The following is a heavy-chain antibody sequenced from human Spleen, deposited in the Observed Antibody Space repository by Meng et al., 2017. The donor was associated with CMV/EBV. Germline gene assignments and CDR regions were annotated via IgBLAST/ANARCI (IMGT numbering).Heavy chain of an antibody. CDR3: ARLHPTQAAAVLKYYYYYGMDV. D-gene: IGHD6-13*01. Sequence: YYWSWIRQHPGKGLEWIGEINHSGSTNYNPSLKSRVTISVDTSKNQFSLKLSSVTAADTAVYYCARLHPTQAAAVLKYYYYYGMDVWGQGTTVTVSS. J-gene: IGHJ6*02. CDR2: INHSGST. CDR1: YY. V-gene: IGHV4-34*01.